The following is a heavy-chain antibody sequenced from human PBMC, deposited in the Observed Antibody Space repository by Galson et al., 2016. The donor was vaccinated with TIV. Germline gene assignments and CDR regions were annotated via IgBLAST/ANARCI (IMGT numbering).Heavy chain of an antibody. CDR1: GFSLSDYA. Sequence: SLRLSCAASGFSLSDYAMTWVRQAPGKGLEWVSDISGRGGTTHYADSVKGRFTISRDNSKNTLYLQMNSLRAEDTAMYYCARGELAKTKILFDYWGQGTLVTVSS. J-gene: IGHJ4*02. CDR3: ARGELAKTKILFDY. D-gene: IGHD1-7*01. V-gene: IGHV3-23*01. CDR2: ISGRGGTT.